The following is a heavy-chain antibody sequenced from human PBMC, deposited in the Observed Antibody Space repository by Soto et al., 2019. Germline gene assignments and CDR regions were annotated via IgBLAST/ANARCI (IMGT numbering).Heavy chain of an antibody. V-gene: IGHV3-7*01. CDR2: IKQDGSEK. D-gene: IGHD2-15*01. CDR1: GFTFSSYW. J-gene: IGHJ6*03. CDR3: ARDICSGASSYSLYYYYYMDV. Sequence: EVQLVESGGGLVQPGGSLRLSCAASGFTFSSYWMSWVRQAPGKGLEWVANIKQDGSEKYYVDSVKGRFTISRDNAKNSLYLQMNSLRAEDTAVYYCARDICSGASSYSLYYYYYMDVWGKGTTVTVSS.